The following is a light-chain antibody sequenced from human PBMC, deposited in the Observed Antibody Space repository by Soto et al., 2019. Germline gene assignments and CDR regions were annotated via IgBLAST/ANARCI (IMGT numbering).Light chain of an antibody. CDR3: QQRSNWPRGYT. CDR2: DAS. V-gene: IGKV3-11*01. J-gene: IGKJ2*01. Sequence: EIVLTQSPATLSLSPGERATLSCRASQSISSCLAWYQQKPGQAPRLLIYDASNRATGIPARFSGSGSGTDFTLTISSLEPEEYALYYCQQRSNWPRGYTFGQGTKLEIK. CDR1: QSISSC.